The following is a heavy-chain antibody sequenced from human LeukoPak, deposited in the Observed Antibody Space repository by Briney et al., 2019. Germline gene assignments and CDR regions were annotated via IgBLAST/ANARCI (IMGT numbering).Heavy chain of an antibody. CDR1: GFTVSSNS. CDR3: ARRAGEYSHPYDY. D-gene: IGHD4-17*01. CDR2: IYSGGNT. V-gene: IGHV3-53*01. J-gene: IGHJ4*02. Sequence: PGGSLRLSCTVSGFTVSSNSMSWVRQAPGKGLEWVSFIYSGGNTHYSDSVKGRFTISRDNSKNTLYLQMNSLRAEDTAVYCCARRAGEYSHPYDYWGQGTLVTVSS.